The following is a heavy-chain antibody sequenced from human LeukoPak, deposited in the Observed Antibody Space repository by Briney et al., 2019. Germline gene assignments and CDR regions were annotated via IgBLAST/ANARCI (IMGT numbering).Heavy chain of an antibody. J-gene: IGHJ6*03. CDR2: INAYNGNT. CDR1: GYTFSSYG. V-gene: IGHV1-18*01. CDR3: ARRGGKNYGDYLLYYYYMDV. D-gene: IGHD4-17*01. Sequence: ASVKVSCKASGYTFSSYGISWVRQAPGQGLEWMGWINAYNGNTNYAQKLQGRVTMTTDTSTSTAYMELRSLRSDDTAMYYCARRGGKNYGDYLLYYYYMDVWGKGTTVTVSS.